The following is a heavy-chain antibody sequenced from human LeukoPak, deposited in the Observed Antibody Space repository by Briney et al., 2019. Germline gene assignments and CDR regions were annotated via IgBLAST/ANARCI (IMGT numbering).Heavy chain of an antibody. D-gene: IGHD3-3*01. CDR2: IYSGGST. CDR3: AKDLMVIIVSGAFDI. V-gene: IGHV3-66*01. CDR1: GFTVSSNY. J-gene: IGHJ3*02. Sequence: GSLRLSCAASGFTVSSNYMSWVRQAPGKGLEWVSVIYSGGSTYYADSVKGRFTISRDNSKNTLYLQMNSLRAEDTALYYCAKDLMVIIVSGAFDIWGQGTMVTVSS.